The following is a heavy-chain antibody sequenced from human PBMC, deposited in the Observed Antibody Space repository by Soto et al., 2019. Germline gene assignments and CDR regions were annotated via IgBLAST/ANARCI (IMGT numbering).Heavy chain of an antibody. Sequence: QVQLVQSGAEVKKPGASVKVSCKASGYTFTGYYMHWVRQAPGQGLEWMGWINPNSGGTNYAQKFQGWVTMTRDTSISTGYLELSRLRSAAMAVYYCAAVVEAYYYCMDVWGQVTTVTVSS. CDR1: GYTFTGYY. V-gene: IGHV1-2*04. CDR3: AAVVEAYYYCMDV. D-gene: IGHD1-26*01. J-gene: IGHJ6*02. CDR2: INPNSGGT.